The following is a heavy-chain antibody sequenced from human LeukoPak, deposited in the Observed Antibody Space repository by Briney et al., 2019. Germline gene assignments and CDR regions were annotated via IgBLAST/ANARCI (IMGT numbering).Heavy chain of an antibody. CDR3: AGANRKYYFDY. D-gene: IGHD1-14*01. CDR1: GFTSNTYG. CDR2: ISSSGGTT. V-gene: IGHV3-48*02. J-gene: IGHJ4*02. Sequence: GGSLRLSCSASGFTSNTYGMNWVRQTPGKGLEWLSYISSSGGTTYYADSVRGRFTISRDNAKNSLYLQMNSLRDEDTAVYYCAGANRKYYFDYWGQGTLVTVSS.